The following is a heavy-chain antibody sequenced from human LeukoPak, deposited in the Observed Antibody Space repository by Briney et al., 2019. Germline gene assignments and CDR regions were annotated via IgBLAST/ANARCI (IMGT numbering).Heavy chain of an antibody. CDR3: ARDTPWLSKRGYNWFDP. Sequence: SETLSLTCIVSGGSISSYYWSWIRQPPGKGLEWIGYIYDSGSTNYNPSLKSRVIISVDTSKNQFSLKLSSVTAADTAVYYCARDTPWLSKRGYNWFDPWGQGTLVTVSS. J-gene: IGHJ5*02. V-gene: IGHV4-59*12. CDR1: GGSISSYY. D-gene: IGHD5-12*01. CDR2: IYDSGST.